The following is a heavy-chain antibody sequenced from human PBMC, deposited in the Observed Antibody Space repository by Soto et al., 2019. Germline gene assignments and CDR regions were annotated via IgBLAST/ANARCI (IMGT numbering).Heavy chain of an antibody. CDR2: INPNSGGT. CDR3: ARTLAVAEARYYYGMDV. V-gene: IGHV1-2*04. CDR1: GYTFTGYH. D-gene: IGHD6-19*01. Sequence: ASVKVSCKASGYTFTGYHMHWVRQAPGQGLEWMGWINPNSGGTNYAQKFQGWVTMTRDTSISTAYMELSRLRSDDTAVYYCARTLAVAEARYYYGMDVWGQGTTVTVSS. J-gene: IGHJ6*02.